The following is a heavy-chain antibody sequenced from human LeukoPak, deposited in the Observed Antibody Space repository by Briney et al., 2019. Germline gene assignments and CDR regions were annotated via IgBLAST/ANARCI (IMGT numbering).Heavy chain of an antibody. D-gene: IGHD5-12*01. CDR2: ISYDGSNK. J-gene: IGHJ4*02. V-gene: IGHV3-30*18. CDR1: GFTFSSYA. Sequence: GGSLRLSCAASGFTFSSYAMSWVRQAPGKGLEWVAVISYDGSNKYYADSVRGRFTISRDNSKNTLYLQMNSLRAEDTAVYYCAKNTLRYSGYEYYFDYWGQGTLVTVSS. CDR3: AKNTLRYSGYEYYFDY.